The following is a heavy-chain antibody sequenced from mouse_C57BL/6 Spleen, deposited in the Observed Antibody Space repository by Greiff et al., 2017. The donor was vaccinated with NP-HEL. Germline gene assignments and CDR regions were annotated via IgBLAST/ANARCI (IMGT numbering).Heavy chain of an antibody. CDR1: GFTFSSYG. D-gene: IGHD2-4*01. V-gene: IGHV5-6*01. Sequence: DVQLVESGGDLVKPGGSLKLSCAASGFTFSSYGMSWVRQTPDKRLEWVATISSGGSYTYYPDSVKGRFTISRDNAKNTLYLQMSSLKSEDTAMYYCARGGLRQEAFFDYWGQGTTLTVSS. CDR3: ARGGLRQEAFFDY. CDR2: ISSGGSYT. J-gene: IGHJ2*01.